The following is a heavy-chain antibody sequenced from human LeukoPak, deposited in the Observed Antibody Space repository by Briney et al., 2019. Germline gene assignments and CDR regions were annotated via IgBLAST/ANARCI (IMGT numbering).Heavy chain of an antibody. CDR2: IYYSGSA. D-gene: IGHD3-10*01. Sequence: SETLSLTCTVSGGSIASYYWSWIRQPPGKGLEWIGYIYYSGSANYNPSLKSRVTISVDTSKNQFSLKLSSVTAADTAVYYCARGGVNYKIAGPWGQGALVTVSS. V-gene: IGHV4-59*01. CDR1: GGSIASYY. CDR3: ARGGVNYKIAGP. J-gene: IGHJ5*02.